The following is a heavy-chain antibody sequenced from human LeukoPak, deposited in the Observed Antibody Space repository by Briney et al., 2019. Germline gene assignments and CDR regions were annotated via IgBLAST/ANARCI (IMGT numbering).Heavy chain of an antibody. Sequence: ASVKVSCKASGYTFTGYYMHWVRQAPGQGLEWMGWISPNTGGTNYAQKFQGRVTMTRDTSISTAYMELSRLRSDDTAVYYCARPPEAYCSGDCSPPHWGQGTLVTVSS. CDR3: ARPPEAYCSGDCSPPH. CDR2: ISPNTGGT. V-gene: IGHV1-2*02. CDR1: GYTFTGYY. D-gene: IGHD2-21*02. J-gene: IGHJ1*01.